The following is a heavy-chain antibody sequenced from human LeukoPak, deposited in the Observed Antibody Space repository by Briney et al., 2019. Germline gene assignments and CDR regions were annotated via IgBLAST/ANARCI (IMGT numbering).Heavy chain of an antibody. D-gene: IGHD2-21*02. CDR3: VRDEVVTDVLFDY. V-gene: IGHV3-48*02. CDR2: ITSTSNTI. CDR1: GFIFTSYS. J-gene: IGHJ4*02. Sequence: PGGSLRLSCAASGFIFTSYSMNWVRQAPGKGLEWVSYITSTSNTIYYADSVKGRFTISRDNAKNSLYLQMNSLRDEDTAVYYSVRDEVVTDVLFDYWGQGTLVTVSS.